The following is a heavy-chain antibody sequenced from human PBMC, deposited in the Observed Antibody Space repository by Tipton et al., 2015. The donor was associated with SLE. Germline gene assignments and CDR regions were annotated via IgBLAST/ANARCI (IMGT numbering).Heavy chain of an antibody. CDR2: VYYTGIT. CDR1: GGSFSGYY. CDR3: ASDGVWNPI. J-gene: IGHJ3*02. V-gene: IGHV4-59*12. Sequence: TLSLTCAVYGGSFSGYYWSWIRQPPGKGLEWIGYVYYTGITNYKSSLKSRVTISVDTSKNQFSLKLSSVTAADTAVYYCASDGVWNPIWGQGTMVTVSS. D-gene: IGHD1-1*01.